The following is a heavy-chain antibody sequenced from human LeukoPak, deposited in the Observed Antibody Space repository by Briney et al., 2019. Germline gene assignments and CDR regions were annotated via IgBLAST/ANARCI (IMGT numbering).Heavy chain of an antibody. J-gene: IGHJ4*02. V-gene: IGHV3-21*01. Sequence: GGSLRLSCAASGFTFSNAWMNWVRQAPGKGLEWVSSISSSSSYIYYADSVKGRFTISRDNAKNSLYLQMNSLRAEDTAVYYCARDGGLIAAAEDYDYWGQGTLVTVSS. CDR3: ARDGGLIAAAEDYDY. D-gene: IGHD6-13*01. CDR2: ISSSSSYI. CDR1: GFTFSNAW.